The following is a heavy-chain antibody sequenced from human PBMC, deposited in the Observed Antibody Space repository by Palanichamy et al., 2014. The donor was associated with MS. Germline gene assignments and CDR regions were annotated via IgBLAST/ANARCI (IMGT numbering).Heavy chain of an antibody. CDR1: GGSISSYY. J-gene: IGHJ4*02. D-gene: IGHD6-13*01. CDR2: IYHSGTNIYYSGRK. Sequence: QVQLRESGPGLVKPSETLSLTCTVSGGSISSYYWTWIRQPPGKGLEWIGYIYHSGTNIYYSGRKNYNPSLKSRVTISADTSKNQFSLKLSSVTAADTAVYYCARREGSSWSFDYWGQGTPVTVSS. V-gene: IGHV4-59*08. CDR3: ARREGSSWSFDY.